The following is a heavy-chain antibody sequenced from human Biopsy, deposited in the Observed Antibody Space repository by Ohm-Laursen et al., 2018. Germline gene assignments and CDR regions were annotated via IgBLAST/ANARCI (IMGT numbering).Heavy chain of an antibody. D-gene: IGHD1-26*01. CDR1: GGSIKSYY. Sequence: SETLSLTWPVSGGSIKSYYWNWIRQSPGKGLEWIGEINHRGRSSYSPSLQSRVTISVDASKNQFSLNMKSVTAADTAVYFCAREGGGLLPIRLTDFWGPGMMVTVSS. J-gene: IGHJ4*02. CDR2: INHRGRS. V-gene: IGHV4-34*01. CDR3: AREGGGLLPIRLTDF.